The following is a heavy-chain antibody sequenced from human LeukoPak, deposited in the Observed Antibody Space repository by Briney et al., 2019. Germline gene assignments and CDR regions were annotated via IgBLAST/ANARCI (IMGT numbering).Heavy chain of an antibody. CDR1: GFSFSSYW. J-gene: IGHJ4*02. CDR2: IKYDAIEK. D-gene: IGHD6-13*01. V-gene: IGHV3-7*03. Sequence: GGSLRLSCAASGFSFSSYWMSWVRRAPGKGLEWVASIKYDAIEKHYVDSVKGRFTISRDNAKNSVYLQMNSLRAEDTALYYCARGSGSSWYFYFDYWGQGTLVTVSS. CDR3: ARGSGSSWYFYFDY.